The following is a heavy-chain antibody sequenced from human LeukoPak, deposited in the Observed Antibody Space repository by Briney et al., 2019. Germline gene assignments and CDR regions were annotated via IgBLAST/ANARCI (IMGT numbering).Heavy chain of an antibody. CDR2: IYTSGSI. V-gene: IGHV4-4*07. CDR3: ARAWGRPVQNWNYLFDY. Sequence: SETLSLTCTVSGDSISTYYWSWIRQPAAKGLEWIGRIYTSGSIYYNPSLKSRVTMSVDTSKNQFSLKLTSVTAADTAVYYCARAWGRPVQNWNYLFDYWGQGTLVTVSS. CDR1: GDSISTYY. D-gene: IGHD1-7*01. J-gene: IGHJ4*02.